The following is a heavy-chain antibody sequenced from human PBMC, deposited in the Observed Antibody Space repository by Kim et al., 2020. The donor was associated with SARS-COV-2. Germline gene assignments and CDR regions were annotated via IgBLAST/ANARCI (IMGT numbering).Heavy chain of an antibody. CDR1: GFTFSSYW. J-gene: IGHJ4*02. CDR3: ARDKLRYFDWLLYEYYFDY. Sequence: GGSLRLSCAASGFTFSSYWMSWVRQAPGKGLEWVANIKQDGSEKYYVDSVKGRFTISRDNAKNSLYLQMNSLRAEDTAVYYCARDKLRYFDWLLYEYYFDYWGQGTLVTVSS. CDR2: IKQDGSEK. D-gene: IGHD3-9*01. V-gene: IGHV3-7*03.